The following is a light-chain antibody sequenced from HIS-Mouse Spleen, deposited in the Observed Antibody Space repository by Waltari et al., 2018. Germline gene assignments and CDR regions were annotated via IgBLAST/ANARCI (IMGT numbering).Light chain of an antibody. V-gene: IGLV3-1*01. CDR1: KLGDKY. Sequence: SYELTQPPSVSVSPGQTASITCSGDKLGDKYACWYQQKPGQSPVLVIYQDSKRPSGIPERFPGSYSGNAATLTISGTQAMDEADYYCQAWDSSTAVFGTGTKVTVL. CDR2: QDS. J-gene: IGLJ1*01. CDR3: QAWDSSTAV.